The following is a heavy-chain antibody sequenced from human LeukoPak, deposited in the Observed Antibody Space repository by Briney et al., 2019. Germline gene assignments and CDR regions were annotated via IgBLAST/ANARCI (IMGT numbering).Heavy chain of an antibody. CDR3: AGDLIHGSGTYFNPLGY. D-gene: IGHD3-10*01. CDR2: IYSSGST. Sequence: SETLSLTCTVSGGSINTQYWSWIRQPAGKGLEWIGRIYSSGSTNYNTSLMTRLTMSVDTSKNQISLILHSVTAADTAVYYCAGDLIHGSGTYFNPLGYWGLGILVTVSS. J-gene: IGHJ4*02. CDR1: GGSINTQY. V-gene: IGHV4-4*07.